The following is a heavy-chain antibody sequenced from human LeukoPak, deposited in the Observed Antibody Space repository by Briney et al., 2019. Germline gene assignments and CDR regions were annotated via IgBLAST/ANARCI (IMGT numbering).Heavy chain of an antibody. CDR3: ARGGGRNTAMVWALDY. D-gene: IGHD5-18*01. V-gene: IGHV3-64*02. CDR2: ISTNGGST. J-gene: IGHJ4*02. Sequence: QPGGSLRLSCAASGFTFSSYAMHWVRQAPGKGLEYVSGISTNGGSTYYADSVKGRFTISRDNSKNTLFLQMGSLRDEDMAVYYCARGGGRNTAMVWALDYWGQGTLVTVSS. CDR1: GFTFSSYA.